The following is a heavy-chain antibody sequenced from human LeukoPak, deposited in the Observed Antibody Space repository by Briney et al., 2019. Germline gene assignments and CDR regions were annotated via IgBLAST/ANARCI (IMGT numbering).Heavy chain of an antibody. V-gene: IGHV3-30*03. CDR3: ATDRLNYYDSSADDAFDI. CDR1: GFTFSSYG. Sequence: PGRSLRLSCAASGFTFSSYGMHWVRQAPGKGLEWVAVISYDGSNKYYADSVKGRFTISRDNSKNTLYLQMNSLRAEDTAVYYCATDRLNYYDSSADDAFDIWGQGTMVTVPS. J-gene: IGHJ3*02. D-gene: IGHD3-22*01. CDR2: ISYDGSNK.